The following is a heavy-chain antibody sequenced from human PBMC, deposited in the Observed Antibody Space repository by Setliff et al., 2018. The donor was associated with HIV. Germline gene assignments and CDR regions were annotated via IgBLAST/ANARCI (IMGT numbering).Heavy chain of an antibody. J-gene: IGHJ5*02. CDR1: GYTFTAYF. Sequence: ASVKVSCKTAGYTFTAYFLQWVRQAPGQGLEWIGWISPNTGETGIALKFQGRVTMTRDTSISTTYLELDSLTYDDTAIYYCARGGYYTSGTWFDPWGQGTLVTVSS. V-gene: IGHV1-2*02. D-gene: IGHD3-10*01. CDR2: ISPNTGET. CDR3: ARGGYYTSGTWFDP.